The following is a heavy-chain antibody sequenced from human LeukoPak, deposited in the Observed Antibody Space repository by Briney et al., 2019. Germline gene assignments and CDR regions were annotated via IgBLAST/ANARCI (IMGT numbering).Heavy chain of an antibody. Sequence: SETLSLTCTVSGGSISSSSYYWGWIRQPPGKGLEWIGSIYYSGSTYYNPSLKSRVTISVDTSKNQFSLKLSSVTAADTAVYYCARGLRIAAAPPNVWFDPWGQGTLVAVSS. CDR2: IYYSGST. D-gene: IGHD6-13*01. V-gene: IGHV4-39*07. CDR3: ARGLRIAAAPPNVWFDP. J-gene: IGHJ5*02. CDR1: GGSISSSSYY.